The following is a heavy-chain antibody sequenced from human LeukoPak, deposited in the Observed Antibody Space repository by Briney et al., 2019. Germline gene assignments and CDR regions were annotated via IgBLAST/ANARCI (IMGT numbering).Heavy chain of an antibody. V-gene: IGHV1-24*01. D-gene: IGHD3-3*01. J-gene: IGHJ4*02. Sequence: ASVKVSCKVSGYTLTELSMHWVRQAPGKGLEWMGGFDPEDGETIYAQKFQGRVTMTEDTSTNTAYMELSSLRSDDTAVYYCASFFRSKQVGRVVTSDYWGQGTLVTVSS. CDR2: FDPEDGET. CDR1: GYTLTELS. CDR3: ASFFRSKQVGRVVTSDY.